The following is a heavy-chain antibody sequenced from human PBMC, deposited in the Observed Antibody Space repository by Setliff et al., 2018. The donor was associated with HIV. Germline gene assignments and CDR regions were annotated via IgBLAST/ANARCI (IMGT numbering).Heavy chain of an antibody. J-gene: IGHJ6*02. D-gene: IGHD1-26*01. CDR3: ARPTNIDTLYYGSQTFYMYYYGLDV. V-gene: IGHV3-48*01. CDR2: IKTDGGTT. Sequence: PGGSLRLSCVGSGFTFKTYSMNWVRQAPGKGLEWLSYIKTDGGTTYDADSVEGRFTISRDNAKNSLYLQMDNLTVDDTAVYFCARPTNIDTLYYGSQTFYMYYYGLDVWGQGTTVTVSS. CDR1: GFTFKTYS.